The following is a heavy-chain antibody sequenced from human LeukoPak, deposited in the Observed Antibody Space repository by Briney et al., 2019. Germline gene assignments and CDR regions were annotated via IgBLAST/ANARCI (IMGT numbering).Heavy chain of an antibody. CDR2: INPEGSVN. Sequence: PGGSLSLSCAVSGFTLSDAWLNWVRQAPGKGLEWVAKINPEGSVNTYVDSVKGRFTISRDNAKNSLFLQMNSLRDDDTAVYYCARRIGYCSGGSCDDYYFDYWGQGTLVTVSS. CDR1: GFTLSDAW. D-gene: IGHD2-15*01. CDR3: ARRIGYCSGGSCDDYYFDY. V-gene: IGHV3-7*02. J-gene: IGHJ4*02.